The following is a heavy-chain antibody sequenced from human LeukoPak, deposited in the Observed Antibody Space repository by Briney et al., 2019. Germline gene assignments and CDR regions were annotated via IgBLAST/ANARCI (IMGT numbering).Heavy chain of an antibody. D-gene: IGHD3-10*01. CDR1: GYNFASYT. Sequence: ASVKVSCKTSGYNFASYTMHWLRQAPGHSPEWMGSINGDNGNTKYSEKFQGRVTFTRDTPASSAYMELSRLSSEDTAVYYCARSSSGTYHYWGQGTLVSVPS. CDR3: ARSSSGTYHY. V-gene: IGHV1-3*01. CDR2: INGDNGNT. J-gene: IGHJ4*02.